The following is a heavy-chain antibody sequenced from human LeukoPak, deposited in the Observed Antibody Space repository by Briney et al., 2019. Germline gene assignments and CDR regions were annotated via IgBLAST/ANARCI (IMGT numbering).Heavy chain of an antibody. D-gene: IGHD3-3*01. CDR3: AKDPGVVTIKKRGDY. J-gene: IGHJ4*02. CDR1: GFTFSRFS. Sequence: GGSLRLSCAGSGFTFSRFSMNWVRQAPGKGLEWISYITFSSDTIYYTDSVKGRFTTSRDNAKNSLYLQMSSLRAEDTAVYYCAKDPGVVTIKKRGDYWGQGTLVTVSS. V-gene: IGHV3-48*04. CDR2: ITFSSDTI.